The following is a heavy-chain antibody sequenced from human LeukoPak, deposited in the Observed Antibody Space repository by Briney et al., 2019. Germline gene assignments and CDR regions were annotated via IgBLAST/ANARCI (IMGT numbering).Heavy chain of an antibody. CDR1: GYTFTGYY. D-gene: IGHD3-9*01. Sequence: ASVKVSCKASGYTFTGYYMHWVRQAPGQGLEWMGWINPNSGGTNYAQKFQGRVTMTRDMSTSTVYMELSSLRSEDTAVYYCARAETPDYDILTGYYKEYYYYYYYMDVWGKGTTVTVSS. CDR2: INPNSGGT. CDR3: ARAETPDYDILTGYYKEYYYYYYYMDV. J-gene: IGHJ6*03. V-gene: IGHV1-2*02.